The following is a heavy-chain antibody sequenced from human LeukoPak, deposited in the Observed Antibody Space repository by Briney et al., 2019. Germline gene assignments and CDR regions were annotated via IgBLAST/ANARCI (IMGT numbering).Heavy chain of an antibody. CDR3: AREQSGTRGWYTVDY. CDR1: GFAFSTYA. Sequence: GGSLRLSCAASGFAFSTYAITWVRQGPGKGLEWVSAIRPDGDRTYYANSVRGRFTISRDNSKDTVYLQINGLRVEDTAVYYCAREQSGTRGWYTVDYWGQGTLVTVSS. J-gene: IGHJ4*02. D-gene: IGHD6-19*01. V-gene: IGHV3-23*01. CDR2: IRPDGDRT.